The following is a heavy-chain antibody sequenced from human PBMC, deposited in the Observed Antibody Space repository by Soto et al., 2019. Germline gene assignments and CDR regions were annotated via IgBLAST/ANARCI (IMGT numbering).Heavy chain of an antibody. J-gene: IGHJ5*02. CDR1: GGTFSSYA. CDR3: ARGGPLTNLYETQDWFDP. D-gene: IGHD3-9*01. Sequence: QVQLVQSGAEVKKPGSSVKVSCKASGGTFSSYAISWVRQAPGQGLEWMGGIIPIFGTANYAQKFHGRVTITADESTSTAYMELSSLRSEDTAVYYCARGGPLTNLYETQDWFDPWGQGTLVTVSS. V-gene: IGHV1-69*01. CDR2: IIPIFGTA.